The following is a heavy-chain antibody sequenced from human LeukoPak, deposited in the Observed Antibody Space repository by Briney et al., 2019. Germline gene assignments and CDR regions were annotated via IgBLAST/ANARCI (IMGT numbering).Heavy chain of an antibody. D-gene: IGHD4-17*01. CDR2: ISAYNGNT. CDR1: GYTFTSYG. Sequence: ASVKVSCKASGYTFTSYGISWVRQAPGQGLEWMGWISAYNGNTNYAQKLQGRVTMTTDTSTSTAYMELRSLRSDDTAVYYCARGRNTDYGDFDGDAFDIWGQGTMVTVSS. J-gene: IGHJ3*02. V-gene: IGHV1-18*01. CDR3: ARGRNTDYGDFDGDAFDI.